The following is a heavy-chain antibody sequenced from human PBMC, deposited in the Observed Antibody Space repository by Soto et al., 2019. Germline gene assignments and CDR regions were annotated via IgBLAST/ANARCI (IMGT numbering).Heavy chain of an antibody. CDR1: EFTLSNYA. J-gene: IGHJ4*02. CDR3: AKGSATSRPYYFDY. V-gene: IGHV3-23*01. CDR2: ITDSGGDT. Sequence: GGSLRLSCAASEFTLSNYAMGWVRQAPGKGLEWVSAITDSGGDTYHSDSVKGRFTISRDNTKNTLYLQMNSLRAEDTAVYYCAKGSATSRPYYFDYWGQGTLVTVSS. D-gene: IGHD1-26*01.